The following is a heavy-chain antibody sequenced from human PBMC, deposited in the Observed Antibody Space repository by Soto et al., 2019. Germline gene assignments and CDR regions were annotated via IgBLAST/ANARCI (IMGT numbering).Heavy chain of an antibody. Sequence: GGSLRLSCAASGFTFSSYGMHWVRQAPGKGLEWVAVIWYDGSNKYYADSVKGRFTISRDNSKNTLYLQMNSLRAEDTAVYYCARGSLWFGSRYYGMDVWGQGTTVTV. CDR3: ARGSLWFGSRYYGMDV. J-gene: IGHJ6*02. CDR1: GFTFSSYG. V-gene: IGHV3-33*01. CDR2: IWYDGSNK. D-gene: IGHD3-10*01.